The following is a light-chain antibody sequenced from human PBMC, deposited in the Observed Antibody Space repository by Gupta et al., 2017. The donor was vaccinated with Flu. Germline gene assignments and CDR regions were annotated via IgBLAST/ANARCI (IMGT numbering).Light chain of an antibody. CDR3: MQSIHWPYS. V-gene: IGKV2-30*02. CDR1: QSLVHSNGNTY. CDR2: EVS. Sequence: DVVMTQSPLSLPVTLGQPASISCKSSQSLVHSNGNTYLNWFQQRPGQSPRRLIYEVSKRDSGVPDRFSGSGSGTDFTLKISRVEAEDVGLYYCMQSIHWPYSFGQGTKLEIK. J-gene: IGKJ2*03.